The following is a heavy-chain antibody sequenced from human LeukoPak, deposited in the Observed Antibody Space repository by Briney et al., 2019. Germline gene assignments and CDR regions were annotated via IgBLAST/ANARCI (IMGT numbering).Heavy chain of an antibody. V-gene: IGHV1-69*13. D-gene: IGHD3-3*01. CDR1: GGTFSSYA. CDR2: IIPIFGTA. CDR3: ARGDTYYDFWSGYST. Sequence: SLKVSCTASGGTFSSYAISWVRQAPGQGLEWMGGIIPIFGTANYAQKFQGRVTITADESTSTAYMELSSLRSEDTAVYYCARGDTYYDFWSGYSTWGQGTLVTVSS. J-gene: IGHJ4*02.